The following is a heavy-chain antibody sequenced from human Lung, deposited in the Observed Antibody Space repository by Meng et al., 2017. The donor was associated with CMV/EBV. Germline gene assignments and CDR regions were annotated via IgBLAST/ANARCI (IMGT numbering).Heavy chain of an antibody. V-gene: IGHV1-2*02. CDR2: INPYSGDT. Sequence: ASVXVSCKASGYTFTDFYIHWVRLAPGQGLEWMGRINPYSGDTHFAQNFQGRVTMTRDTSMSTAYMELTSLKSDDTALYYCARDQSAGVWCCYHEYWGQGAXVTVSS. CDR3: ARDQSAGVWCCYHEY. J-gene: IGHJ4*02. CDR1: GYTFTDFY. D-gene: IGHD3-3*01.